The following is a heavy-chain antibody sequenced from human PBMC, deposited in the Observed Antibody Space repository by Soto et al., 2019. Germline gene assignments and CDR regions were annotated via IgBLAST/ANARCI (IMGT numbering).Heavy chain of an antibody. D-gene: IGHD4-4*01. V-gene: IGHV4-59*01. Sequence: PSETLSLTCTVSGGSISSYYWSWIRQPPGKGLEWIGYIYYSGSTNYNPSLKSRVTISVDTSKNQFSLKLSSVTAADTAVYYCARQAVTTVTFDYWGQGILVTVVL. CDR2: IYYSGST. CDR3: ARQAVTTVTFDY. J-gene: IGHJ4*02. CDR1: GGSISSYY.